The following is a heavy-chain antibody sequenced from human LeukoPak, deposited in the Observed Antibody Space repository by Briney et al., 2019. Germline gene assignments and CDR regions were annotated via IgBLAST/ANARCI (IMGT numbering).Heavy chain of an antibody. V-gene: IGHV4-4*07. D-gene: IGHD5-12*01. CDR1: GGSISSYY. CDR3: ARVGVATSTGQYYYYGMDV. CDR2: IYTSGST. Sequence: SETLSLTCTVSGGSISSYYWSWLRQPAGKGLEWIGRIYTSGSTHYNPSLKSRVTMSVDTSKNQFSLKLSSVTAADTAVYYCARVGVATSTGQYYYYGMDVWGQGTTVTVSS. J-gene: IGHJ6*02.